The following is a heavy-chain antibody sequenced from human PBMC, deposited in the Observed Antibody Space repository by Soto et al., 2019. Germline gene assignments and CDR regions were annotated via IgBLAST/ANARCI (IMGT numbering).Heavy chain of an antibody. D-gene: IGHD2-15*01. J-gene: IGHJ6*02. CDR2: ISAYNGNT. CDR1: GYTFTSYG. V-gene: IGHV1-18*01. CDR3: ARDREVRWSPYRYYYYGMDV. Sequence: GASVKVSCKASGYTFTSYGISWVRQAPGQGLEWMGWISAYNGNTNYAQKLQGRVTMTTDTSTSTAYMELRSLRSDDTAVYYCARDREVRWSPYRYYYYGMDVWGQGTTVTVSS.